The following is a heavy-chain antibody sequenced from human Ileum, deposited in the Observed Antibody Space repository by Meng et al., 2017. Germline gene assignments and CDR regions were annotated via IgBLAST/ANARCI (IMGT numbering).Heavy chain of an antibody. CDR2: ISSDGSQK. CDR1: GIPFSRSG. CDR3: ARDKGTTSCEK. J-gene: IGHJ4*02. Sequence: GGSLRLSCAASGIPFSRSGMHWVRQGPGKGLEWMTFISSDGSQKYYVDSVRGRFTVSRDNSKNTLYLQMDSLRAEDTAVYYCARDKGTTSCEKWGQGTPVTVSS. D-gene: IGHD1-26*01. V-gene: IGHV3-33*05.